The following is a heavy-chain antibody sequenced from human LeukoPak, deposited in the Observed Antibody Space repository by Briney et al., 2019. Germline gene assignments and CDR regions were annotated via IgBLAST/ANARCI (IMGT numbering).Heavy chain of an antibody. CDR3: ARTDGVVPAAPWDGSWFDP. V-gene: IGHV4-61*02. CDR1: GGSISSGSYY. CDR2: IYTSGST. D-gene: IGHD2-2*01. J-gene: IGHJ5*02. Sequence: SQTLSLTCTVSGGSISSGSYYWSWIRQPAGKGLEWIGRIYTSGSTNYNPSLKSRVTMSVDTSKNQFSLKLSSVTAADTAVYYCARTDGVVPAAPWDGSWFDPWGQGTLVTVSS.